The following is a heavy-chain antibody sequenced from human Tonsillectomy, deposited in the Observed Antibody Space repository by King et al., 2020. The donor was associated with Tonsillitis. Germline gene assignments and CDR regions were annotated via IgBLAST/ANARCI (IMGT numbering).Heavy chain of an antibody. V-gene: IGHV4-59*01. CDR1: GGSFSSDY. Sequence: VQLQESGPGLVKPSETLSLTCTVSGGSFSSDYWSWIRQPPGKGLEWIGYIYYSGSTNYNPSLKSRVTISLDTSKNQFSLRLSSVTAADTAVYFCARERVTGDESYFDYWGQGTLVTVSS. CDR2: IYYSGST. J-gene: IGHJ4*02. CDR3: ARERVTGDESYFDY. D-gene: IGHD7-27*01.